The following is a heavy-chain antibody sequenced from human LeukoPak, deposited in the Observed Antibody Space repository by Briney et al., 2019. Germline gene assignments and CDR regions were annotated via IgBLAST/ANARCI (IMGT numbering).Heavy chain of an antibody. D-gene: IGHD6-13*01. CDR1: GFTFSSNY. Sequence: PGGSLRLSCAASGFTFSSNYMSWVRQAPGKGLEWVSDIYSGGSTYYADSVKGRFTISRDNSKNTLYLQMNSLRAEDTAVYYCARALRPSSWYYYFDYWGQGTLVTVSS. V-gene: IGHV3-66*02. CDR2: IYSGGST. J-gene: IGHJ4*02. CDR3: ARALRPSSWYYYFDY.